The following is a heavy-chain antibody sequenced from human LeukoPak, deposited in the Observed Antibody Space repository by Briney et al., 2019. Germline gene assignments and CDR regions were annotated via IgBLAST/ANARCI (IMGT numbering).Heavy chain of an antibody. CDR1: GASMNNYY. CDR2: VFSRGTT. D-gene: IGHD1-26*01. CDR3: ARSWAAKWELPGQFDS. Sequence: PSDTLSLTCTVSGASMNNYYWSWIRQSPEKGLEWLGFVFSRGTTNLNPSFKSRLIMSIDTSKNQFSLRLSSVTAAGTAVYFCARSWAAKWELPGQFDSWGQGRLVSVSS. V-gene: IGHV4-59*08. J-gene: IGHJ4*02.